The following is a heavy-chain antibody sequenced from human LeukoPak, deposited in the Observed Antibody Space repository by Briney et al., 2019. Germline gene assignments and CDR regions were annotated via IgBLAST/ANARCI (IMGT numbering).Heavy chain of an antibody. J-gene: IGHJ3*02. CDR3: ARDRGFPDAFDI. CDR2: ISSSSSTI. CDR1: GFTFSSYS. D-gene: IGHD3-22*01. Sequence: PGGSLRLSCAASGFTFSSYSMNWVRQAPGKGLEWVSYISSSSSTIYYADSVKGQFTISRDNAQNSLYLQMYSLRAEDTAVYYCARDRGFPDAFDIWGQGTMVTVSS. V-gene: IGHV3-48*01.